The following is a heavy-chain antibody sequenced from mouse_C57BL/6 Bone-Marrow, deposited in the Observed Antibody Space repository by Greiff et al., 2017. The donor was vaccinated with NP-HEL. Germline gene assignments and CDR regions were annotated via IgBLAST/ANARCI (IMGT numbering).Heavy chain of an antibody. CDR3: ARSLYYGSSSYYFDY. D-gene: IGHD1-1*01. CDR1: GYTFTNYW. V-gene: IGHV1-63*01. Sequence: QVQLQQSGAELVRPGTSVKMSCKASGYTFTNYWIGWAKQRPGHGLEWIGDIYPGGGYTNYNEKFKGKATLTADKSSSTAYMHFSSLTSEDSAIYSCARSLYYGSSSYYFDYWGQGTTLTVSS. J-gene: IGHJ2*01. CDR2: IYPGGGYT.